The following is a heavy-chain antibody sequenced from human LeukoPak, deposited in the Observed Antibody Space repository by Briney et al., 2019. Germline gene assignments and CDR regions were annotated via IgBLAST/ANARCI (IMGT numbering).Heavy chain of an antibody. CDR2: IKQDGSEN. CDR1: GFTFSSYW. Sequence: PGGSLSLSCAASGFTFSSYWMSWVRPAPGKGLEWVANIKQDGSENYHMDSVKGRFTISRDNAKNSLYLQMNSLRAEDTAVYYCSRAKGYSYGPRFDYWGQGTLVTVSS. D-gene: IGHD5-18*01. CDR3: SRAKGYSYGPRFDY. V-gene: IGHV3-7*03. J-gene: IGHJ4*02.